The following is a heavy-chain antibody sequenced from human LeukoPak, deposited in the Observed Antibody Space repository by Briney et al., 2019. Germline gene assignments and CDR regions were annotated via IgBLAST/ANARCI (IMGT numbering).Heavy chain of an antibody. Sequence: PLETLSLTCTVSGGSISNYYWSWVRQPPGMGLEWIGTFCRNGGTYYNPSLKSRVLISEDTSKNEFSLRLSSVTAADTAVYYCARDLNGSGSYPYYYYYMDVWGKGTTVTVSS. CDR3: ARDLNGSGSYPYYYYYMDV. CDR1: GGSISNYY. V-gene: IGHV4-4*09. CDR2: FCRNGGT. D-gene: IGHD3-10*01. J-gene: IGHJ6*03.